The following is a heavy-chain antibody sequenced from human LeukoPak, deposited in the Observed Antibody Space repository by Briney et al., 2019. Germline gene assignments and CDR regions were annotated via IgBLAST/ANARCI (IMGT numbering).Heavy chain of an antibody. Sequence: GGSLRLSCAASGFTFSSYSMNWVRQAPGKGLEWVAVISYDGSNKYYADSVKGRFTISRDNSKNTLYLQMNSLRAEDTAVYYCAREYGYDFSYNWFDPWGQGTLVTVSS. J-gene: IGHJ5*02. D-gene: IGHD5-12*01. CDR3: AREYGYDFSYNWFDP. CDR2: ISYDGSNK. CDR1: GFTFSSYS. V-gene: IGHV3-30*03.